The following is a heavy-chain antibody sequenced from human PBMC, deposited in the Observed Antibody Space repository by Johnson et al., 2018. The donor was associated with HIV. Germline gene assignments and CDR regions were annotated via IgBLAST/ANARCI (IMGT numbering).Heavy chain of an antibody. V-gene: IGHV3-30*04. CDR1: GFTFSSYA. Sequence: QMLLVESGGGVVQPGRSLRLSCAASGFTFSSYAMHWVRQAPGKGLEWVAVISYDGSNKYYADSVKGRFTISRDNSENTLFLQMNSLRAEDTAVYYCAKDRGGGLYGEYNFDIWGQGTMVTVSS. D-gene: IGHD6-19*01. CDR3: AKDRGGGLYGEYNFDI. CDR2: ISYDGSNK. J-gene: IGHJ3*02.